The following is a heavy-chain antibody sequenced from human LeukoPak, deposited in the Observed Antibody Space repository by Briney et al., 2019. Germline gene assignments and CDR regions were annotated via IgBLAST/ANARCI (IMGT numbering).Heavy chain of an antibody. Sequence: GGSLRLSCAASGFTFSSYAMSWVRQAPGKGLEWVSAISCSGGSTYYADSVKGRFTISRDNSKNTLYLQMNSLRAEDTAVYYCAKGVAGTNWFDPWGQGTLVTVSS. V-gene: IGHV3-23*01. CDR2: ISCSGGST. D-gene: IGHD6-19*01. J-gene: IGHJ5*02. CDR1: GFTFSSYA. CDR3: AKGVAGTNWFDP.